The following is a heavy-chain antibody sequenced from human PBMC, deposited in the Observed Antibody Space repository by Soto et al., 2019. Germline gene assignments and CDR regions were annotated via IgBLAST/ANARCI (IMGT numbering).Heavy chain of an antibody. CDR1: GYTFTGYY. CDR3: ARVYCSSTSCYRYYYYYGMDV. CDR2: INPNSGGT. J-gene: IGHJ6*02. D-gene: IGHD2-2*02. Sequence: SCKASGYTFTGYYMHWVRQAPGQGLEWMGWINPNSGGTNYAQKFQGRVTMTRDTSISTAYMELSRLRSDDTAVYYCARVYCSSTSCYRYYYYYGMDVWGQGTTVTVSS. V-gene: IGHV1-2*02.